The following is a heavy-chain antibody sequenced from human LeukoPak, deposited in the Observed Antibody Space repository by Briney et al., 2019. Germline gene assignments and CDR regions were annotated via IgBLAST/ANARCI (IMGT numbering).Heavy chain of an antibody. V-gene: IGHV4-34*01. CDR3: AESGVLVVARDFDS. Sequence: SETLSLTCAVYGGAFSGYYWTWIRQPPGKGLEWIGEINHSGNTNYNPSLESRVTISVDTSKNQFSLTLRSVTAADTAVYYCAESGVLVVARDFDSWGQGTPVTVSS. CDR2: INHSGNT. J-gene: IGHJ4*02. CDR1: GGAFSGYY. D-gene: IGHD2-15*01.